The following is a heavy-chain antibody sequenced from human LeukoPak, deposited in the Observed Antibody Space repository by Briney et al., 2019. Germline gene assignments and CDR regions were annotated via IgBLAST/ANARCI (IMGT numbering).Heavy chain of an antibody. CDR3: ARERSYRWFDP. V-gene: IGHV1-3*01. CDR2: INAGNGNT. D-gene: IGHD3-16*02. Sequence: GASVKVSCKASGYTLTSYAMHWVRQAPGQRLEWMGWINAGNGNTKYSQKFQGRVTITRDTSASTAYMELSSLRSEDTAVYYCARERSYRWFDPWGQGTLVTVSS. CDR1: GYTLTSYA. J-gene: IGHJ5*02.